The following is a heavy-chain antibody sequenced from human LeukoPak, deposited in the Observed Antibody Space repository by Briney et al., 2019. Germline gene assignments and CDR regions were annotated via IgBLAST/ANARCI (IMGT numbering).Heavy chain of an antibody. V-gene: IGHV4-34*01. D-gene: IGHD2-15*01. CDR2: INHSGST. J-gene: IGHJ4*02. CDR3: ARGGLLGVVVAATNPGIDY. CDR1: GGSFSGYY. Sequence: SETLSLTCAVYGGSFSGYYWSWTRQPPGKGLEWIGEINHSGSTNYNPSLKSRVTISVDTSKNQFSLKLSSVTAADTAVYYCARGGLLGVVVAATNPGIDYWGQGTLVTVSS.